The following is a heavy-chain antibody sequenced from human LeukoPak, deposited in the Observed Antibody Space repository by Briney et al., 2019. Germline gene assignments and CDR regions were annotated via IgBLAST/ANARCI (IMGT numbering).Heavy chain of an antibody. V-gene: IGHV1-69*04. CDR2: IIPILGIA. J-gene: IGHJ3*01. CDR1: GGTFSSYA. CDR3: ARSLYYYDSSGYYY. Sequence: SVKVSCQASGGTFSSYAISWVRQAPGQGLEWMGRIIPILGIANYAQKFQGRVTITADKSTSTAYMELSSLRSEDTAVYYCARSLYYYDSSGYYYWGQGKMVTVSA. D-gene: IGHD3-22*01.